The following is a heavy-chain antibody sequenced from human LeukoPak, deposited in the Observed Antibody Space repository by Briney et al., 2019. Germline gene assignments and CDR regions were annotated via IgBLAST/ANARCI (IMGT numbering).Heavy chain of an antibody. D-gene: IGHD3-22*01. CDR2: ISSSSSTI. CDR3: ARESYGLIVVGYYMDV. CDR1: GFTFSSYS. J-gene: IGHJ6*03. V-gene: IGHV3-48*04. Sequence: GGSLRLSRAPSGFTFSSYSMTWVRQPPGKGLEWVSYISSSSSTIYYADSVKGRFTISRDNAKNSLYLQMNGLRAEDTAVYYCARESYGLIVVGYYMDVRGKGTTVTVSS.